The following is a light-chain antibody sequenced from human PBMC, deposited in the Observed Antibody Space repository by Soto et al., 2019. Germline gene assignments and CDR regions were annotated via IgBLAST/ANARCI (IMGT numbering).Light chain of an antibody. CDR1: QSVRSN. CDR3: QQYNDWHLT. J-gene: IGKJ1*01. V-gene: IGKV3-15*01. Sequence: EIVLTQSPATLSVSPGERATLSGRASQSVRSNLAWYQQKPGQAPSLLIYGAFTRATGIPARFSGTGSGTEFTLTLSSLQSEDFALYYCQQYNDWHLTFGQGTKV. CDR2: GAF.